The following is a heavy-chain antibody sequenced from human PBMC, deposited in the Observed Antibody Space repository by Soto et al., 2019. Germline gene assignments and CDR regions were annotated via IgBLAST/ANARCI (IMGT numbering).Heavy chain of an antibody. CDR1: GFSLSTSGVG. J-gene: IGHJ5*02. CDR2: IYWDDDK. Sequence: GRTLVKPTQTLTLTFPFSGFSLSTSGVGVGWIRQPPGKALQWLALIYWDDDKRHTPSLKSRLTITRDTSKNQVVLTMTNMDPVDTATYYCAHSRQQLGPNNRFDPWGQGTLVTVSS. V-gene: IGHV2-5*02. D-gene: IGHD6-13*01. CDR3: AHSRQQLGPNNRFDP.